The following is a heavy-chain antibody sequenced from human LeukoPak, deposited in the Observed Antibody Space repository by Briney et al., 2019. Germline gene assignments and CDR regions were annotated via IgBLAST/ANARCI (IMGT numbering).Heavy chain of an antibody. CDR3: ARDGTSTDDY. J-gene: IGHJ4*02. Sequence: ASVKVSFKTSGYTFSNFGINWVRQAPGQGLEWMGWISGNNDNPNYGQKFQGRLTVTTDSSTSTAYMELRNLRFDDTAVYYCARDGTSTDDYWGQGTLVTVSS. CDR1: GYTFSNFG. V-gene: IGHV1-18*01. CDR2: ISGNNDNP. D-gene: IGHD2-2*01.